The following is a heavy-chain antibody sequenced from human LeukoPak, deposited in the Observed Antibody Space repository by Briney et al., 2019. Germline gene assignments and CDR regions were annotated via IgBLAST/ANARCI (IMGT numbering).Heavy chain of an antibody. CDR1: GFTFSSYG. CDR3: ARDGTAAGDYYFDY. Sequence: GGSLRLSCAASGFTFSSYGMHWVRQAPGKGLEWVAVIWYDGSNKYYADSVKGRLTISRDNSKNTLYLQMNSLRAEDTAVYYCARDGTAAGDYYFDYWGQGTLVTVSS. D-gene: IGHD6-13*01. V-gene: IGHV3-33*01. CDR2: IWYDGSNK. J-gene: IGHJ4*02.